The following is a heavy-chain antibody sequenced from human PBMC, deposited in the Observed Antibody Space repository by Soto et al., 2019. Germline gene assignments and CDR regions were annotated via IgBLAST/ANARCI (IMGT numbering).Heavy chain of an antibody. D-gene: IGHD3-16*01. CDR2: ISYDGSNK. J-gene: IGHJ6*02. V-gene: IGHV3-30-3*01. CDR1: GFTLSSYV. CDR3: AGIGGQIDLYYYYGMDV. Sequence: PGGSLRLSCAASGFTLSSYVMHWVRQAPGKGLEWVAVISYDGSNKYYADSVKGRFTISRDNSKNTVYLQINSLRAEDTAVYYCAGIGGQIDLYYYYGMDVWGQGTTVTVSS.